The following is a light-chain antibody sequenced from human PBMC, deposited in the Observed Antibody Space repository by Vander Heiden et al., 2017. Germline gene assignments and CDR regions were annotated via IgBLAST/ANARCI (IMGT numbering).Light chain of an antibody. CDR2: EAS. CDR3: QHYNNFPYT. V-gene: IGKV1-5*03. J-gene: IGKJ2*01. Sequence: DIQIPQSPSTLSASAGDRVTITCRASQDISIWLAWYQQKPGQAPNLLIHEASNLESGVPSRFSGSGSGTEFTLTISSLQPDDVATYYCQHYNNFPYTFGQGTKLEIK. CDR1: QDISIW.